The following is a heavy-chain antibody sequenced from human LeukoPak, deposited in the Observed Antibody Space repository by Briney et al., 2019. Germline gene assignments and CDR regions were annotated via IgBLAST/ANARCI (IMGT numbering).Heavy chain of an antibody. V-gene: IGHV1-18*01. CDR2: ISAYNGNT. D-gene: IGHD3-9*01. CDR1: GYTFTSYG. CDR3: ARVVYDILTGYNNWFDP. Sequence: ASVKVSCKASGYTFTSYGISWVRQAPGQGLEWMGWISAYNGNTNYAQKLQGRVTMTTDTSTSTAYMELRSLRSDDTAVYYCARVVYDILTGYNNWFDPWGQGTLVTVSS. J-gene: IGHJ5*02.